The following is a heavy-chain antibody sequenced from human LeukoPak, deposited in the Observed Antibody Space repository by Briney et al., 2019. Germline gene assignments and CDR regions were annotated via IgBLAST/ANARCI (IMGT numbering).Heavy chain of an antibody. D-gene: IGHD1-26*01. CDR3: AKDRVVGATISGENDY. J-gene: IGHJ4*02. CDR2: IRFDGSNK. Sequence: AGSLRLSCAASGFTFSSYGMHWVRQAPGKGLEWVAFIRFDGSNKDYADSVKGRFTISRDNSKNTLYLQMNSLRAEDTAVYYCAKDRVVGATISGENDYWGQGTLVTVSS. CDR1: GFTFSSYG. V-gene: IGHV3-30*02.